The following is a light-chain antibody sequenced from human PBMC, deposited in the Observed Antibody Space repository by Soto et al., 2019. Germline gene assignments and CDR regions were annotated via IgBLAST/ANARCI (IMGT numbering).Light chain of an antibody. CDR1: QYVGPN. V-gene: IGKV3-20*01. CDR2: GAS. J-gene: IGKJ1*01. Sequence: VFTQSPGPLSLSPGERATLSCRASQYVGPNVDWYQQIPGQAPRLLIYGASRRATGIPDRFSGSGSGTDFTLTISRLEPEDFAVYYCQQYVSSPWAFGQGTKVNIK. CDR3: QQYVSSPWA.